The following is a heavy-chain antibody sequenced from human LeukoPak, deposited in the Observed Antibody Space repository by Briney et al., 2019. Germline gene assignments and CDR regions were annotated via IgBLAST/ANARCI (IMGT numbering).Heavy chain of an antibody. CDR1: GXSMNSTSDY. V-gene: IGHV4-39*01. J-gene: IGHJ5*01. D-gene: IGHD6-25*01. CDR2: IYYSGTT. Sequence: SETLSLTCTVSGXSMNSTSDYWGWLRQPPGKGPDWITNIYYSGTTYYNPSLKSRVTISVDMSKNQFSLILRSVIAADAAVYYCARLGYSTGWYNSWGQGTLVTVSS. CDR3: ARLGYSTGWYNS.